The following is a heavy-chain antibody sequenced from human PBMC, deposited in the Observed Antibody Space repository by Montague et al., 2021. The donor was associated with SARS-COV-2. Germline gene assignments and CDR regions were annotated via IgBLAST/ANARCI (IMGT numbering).Heavy chain of an antibody. Sequence: TPSLTCTVSGGSISSGGYYWSWIRQHPGKGLEWIGYIYYSGSTYYNPSLKSRVTISVDTSKSQFSLKLSSVTAADTAVYYCARVRGLTIFGVVGPFDYWGQGTLVTVSS. V-gene: IGHV4-31*03. D-gene: IGHD3-3*01. CDR2: IYYSGST. J-gene: IGHJ4*02. CDR3: ARVRGLTIFGVVGPFDY. CDR1: GGSISSGGYY.